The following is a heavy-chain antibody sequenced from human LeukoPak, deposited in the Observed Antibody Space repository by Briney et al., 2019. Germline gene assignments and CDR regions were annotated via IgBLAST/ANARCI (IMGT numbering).Heavy chain of an antibody. D-gene: IGHD3-16*01. J-gene: IGHJ6*03. V-gene: IGHV4-34*01. CDR1: NGSFSGYY. CDR3: ARVRLGLNYYYYYMDV. Sequence: SETLSLTCAVYNGSFSGYYWIWIRQPPGKGLQWIGEINHSGSTLYNPSLKSRVTISVDTSKNQFSLKLSSVTAADTAAYYCARVRLGLNYYYYYMDVWGKGTTVTVSS. CDR2: INHSGST.